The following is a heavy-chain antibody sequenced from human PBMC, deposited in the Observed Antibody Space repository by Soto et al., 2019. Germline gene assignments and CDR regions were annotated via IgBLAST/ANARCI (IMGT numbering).Heavy chain of an antibody. J-gene: IGHJ6*03. Sequence: ASVKVSCKASGYTFTSYGISWVRQAPGQGLEWMGWISAYNGNTNYAQKLQGRVTMTTDRSTSTAYMELRSLRSDDTAVYYCGRLSNYDFWCGYYLQKKRHYYNAVSGQRTTVTVSS. CDR3: GRLSNYDFWCGYYLQKKRHYYNAV. CDR1: GYTFTSYG. D-gene: IGHD3-3*01. CDR2: ISAYNGNT. V-gene: IGHV1-18*01.